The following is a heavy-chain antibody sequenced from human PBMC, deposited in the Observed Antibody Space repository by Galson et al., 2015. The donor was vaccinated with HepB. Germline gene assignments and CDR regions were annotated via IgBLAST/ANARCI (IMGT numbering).Heavy chain of an antibody. CDR1: GFTFNSYG. CDR2: IRYDGSNK. J-gene: IGHJ3*02. V-gene: IGHV3-30*02. Sequence: SLRLSCAASGFTFNSYGMHWVRQAPGKGLEWVAFIRYDGSNKYFADSVKGRFTISRDNSKNTLYLQMNSLRAEDTAVYYCAKISSEMNYDSSGYLFDAFDIWGQGTMVTVSS. CDR3: AKISSEMNYDSSGYLFDAFDI. D-gene: IGHD3-22*01.